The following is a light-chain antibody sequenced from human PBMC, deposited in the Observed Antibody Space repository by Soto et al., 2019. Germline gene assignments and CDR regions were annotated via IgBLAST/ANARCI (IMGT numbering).Light chain of an antibody. Sequence: QSVLTQPPSVSGAPGQRVTIPCTGSSSNIGSYYDVHWYQQLPGTVPKLLIYGDNNWPSGVPDRFSGSKSGTSASLAITGXXAEDEAXYYCQSYDSSLSHVVFGGGTKLTVL. CDR1: SSNIGSYYD. V-gene: IGLV1-40*01. J-gene: IGLJ2*01. CDR2: GDN. CDR3: QSYDSSLSHVV.